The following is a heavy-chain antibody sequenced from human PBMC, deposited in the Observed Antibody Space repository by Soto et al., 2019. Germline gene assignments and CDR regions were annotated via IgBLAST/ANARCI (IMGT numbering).Heavy chain of an antibody. Sequence: EVQPVESGGGLVQPGGSLKLSCAASGFTFSGSAMHWVRQASGKGLEWVGRIRSKANSYATAYAASVKGRFTISRDDSKNTAYLQMNSLKTEDTAVYYCTSTYDILTGYYYYYYYMDVWGKGTTVTVSS. CDR2: IRSKANSYAT. CDR1: GFTFSGSA. J-gene: IGHJ6*03. D-gene: IGHD3-9*01. CDR3: TSTYDILTGYYYYYYYMDV. V-gene: IGHV3-73*01.